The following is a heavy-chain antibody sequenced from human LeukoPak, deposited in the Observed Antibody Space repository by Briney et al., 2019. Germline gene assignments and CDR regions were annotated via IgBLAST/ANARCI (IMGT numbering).Heavy chain of an antibody. V-gene: IGHV3-23*01. D-gene: IGHD4-17*01. Sequence: PGGSLRLTCVASGITFSGSSITWVRHAPGKGLEWVSTIGASAGNAYYADSVNGRVTISRDNSKNTVYLQLHSLRGDDTAVYYCARRMDGDYVYFDYWGQGTLVTVSS. CDR1: GITFSGSS. J-gene: IGHJ4*02. CDR2: IGASAGNA. CDR3: ARRMDGDYVYFDY.